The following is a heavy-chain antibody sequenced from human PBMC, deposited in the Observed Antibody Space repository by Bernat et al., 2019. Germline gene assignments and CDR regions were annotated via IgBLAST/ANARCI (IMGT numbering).Heavy chain of an antibody. CDR3: ARAYSSSSLRWWTLDY. J-gene: IGHJ4*02. D-gene: IGHD6-6*01. V-gene: IGHV3-33*01. CDR1: GFTFSSYG. Sequence: QVQLVESGGGVVQPGRSLRLSCAASGFTFSSYGMHWVRQAPGKGLEWVAVIWYDGSNKYNADSVKGRFTISRDNSKNTPYLQMNSLRAEDTAVYYCARAYSSSSLRWWTLDYWGQGTLVTVSS. CDR2: IWYDGSNK.